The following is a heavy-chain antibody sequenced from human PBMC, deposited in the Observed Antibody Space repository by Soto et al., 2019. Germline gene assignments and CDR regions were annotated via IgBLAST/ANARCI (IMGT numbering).Heavy chain of an antibody. J-gene: IGHJ6*02. CDR3: AREEGAVTTGGYYYYYGVDV. CDR2: IYYSGNT. CDR1: GGSISSGGYY. V-gene: IGHV4-31*03. Sequence: QVQLQESGPGLVKPSQTLALTCTVSGGSISSGGYYWSWIRQHPGKGLEWIGYIYYSGNTNYNPSLKSRVTISIDTSKNPFSLDLTSVTAADTAVYYCAREEGAVTTGGYYYYYGVDVWGQGTTVTVSS. D-gene: IGHD4-17*01.